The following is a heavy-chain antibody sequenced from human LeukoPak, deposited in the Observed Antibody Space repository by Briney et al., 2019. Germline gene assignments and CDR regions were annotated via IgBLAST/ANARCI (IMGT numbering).Heavy chain of an antibody. V-gene: IGHV4-34*01. CDR1: GGSFSDYY. CDR2: INHSGST. D-gene: IGHD6-19*01. CDR3: ASGQGITVAGTSFDI. J-gene: IGHJ3*02. Sequence: SETLSLTCAVYGGSFSDYYWSWIRQPPGRGLEWIGEINHSGSTNYNPSLKSRVTISVDTSKKQFSLKLSSVTAADTAVYYCASGQGITVAGTSFDIWGQGTMVTVSS.